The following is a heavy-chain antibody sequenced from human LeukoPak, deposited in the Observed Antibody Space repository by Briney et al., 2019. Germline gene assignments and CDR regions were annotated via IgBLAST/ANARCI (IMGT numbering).Heavy chain of an antibody. CDR3: AKSPTPQERPYYYDSSGYLLDY. Sequence: GGSLRLSCAASGFTFSSYGMHWVRQAPGKGLEWVAVISYDGSNKYYADSVKGRFTISRDNSKNTLYLQMNSLRAEDTAVYYCAKSPTPQERPYYYDSSGYLLDYWGQGTLVTVSS. V-gene: IGHV3-30*18. CDR1: GFTFSSYG. D-gene: IGHD3-22*01. CDR2: ISYDGSNK. J-gene: IGHJ4*02.